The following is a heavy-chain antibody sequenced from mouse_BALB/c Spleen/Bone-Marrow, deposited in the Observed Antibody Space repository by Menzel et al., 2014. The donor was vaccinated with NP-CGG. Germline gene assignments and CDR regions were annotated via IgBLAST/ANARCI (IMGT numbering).Heavy chain of an antibody. V-gene: IGHV1S56*01. D-gene: IGHD2-3*01. CDR2: IFPGDGST. J-gene: IGHJ4*01. CDR3: ASYYDGVMDY. CDR1: GYTFTSYD. Sequence: QVQLQQPGAELVKPGASVKLSCKASGYTFTSYDINWVRQRPEQGLEWIGWIFPGDGSTKYNEKFKGKTTLTTDKSSSPAYIQLSRLTSEDSAVYFCASYYDGVMDYWGQGASVTVSS.